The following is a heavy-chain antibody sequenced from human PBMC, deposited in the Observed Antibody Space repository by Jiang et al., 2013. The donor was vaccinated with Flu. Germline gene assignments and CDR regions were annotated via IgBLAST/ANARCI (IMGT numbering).Heavy chain of an antibody. CDR3: AREGRITMVLERSDWFDP. Sequence: KGLEWVAVISYDGSNKYYADSVKGRFTISRDNSKNTLYLQMNSLRAEDTAVYYCAREGRITMVLERSDWFDPWGQGTLVTVSS. J-gene: IGHJ5*02. D-gene: IGHD3-10*01. CDR2: ISYDGSNK. V-gene: IGHV3-30-3*01.